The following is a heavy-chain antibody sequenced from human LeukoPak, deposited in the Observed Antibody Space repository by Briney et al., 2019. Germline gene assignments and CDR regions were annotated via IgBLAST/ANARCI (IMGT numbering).Heavy chain of an antibody. CDR1: GFTFSSYA. J-gene: IGHJ4*02. CDR3: AKGLAGERFLFDY. CDR2: ISGSGGST. Sequence: GGSLRLSCAASGFTFSSYAMSWVRQAPGKGLEWVSAISGSGGSTYYADSVKGRFTIPRDNSKNTLYLQMNSLRAEDTAVYYCAKGLAGERFLFDYWGQGTLVTVSS. V-gene: IGHV3-23*01. D-gene: IGHD6-19*01.